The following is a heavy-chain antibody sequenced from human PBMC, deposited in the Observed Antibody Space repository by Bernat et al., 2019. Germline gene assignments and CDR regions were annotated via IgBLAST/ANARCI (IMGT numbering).Heavy chain of an antibody. CDR2: ISWNSGSI. J-gene: IGHJ6*02. V-gene: IGHV3-9*01. D-gene: IGHD3-22*01. Sequence: EVQLVESGGGLVQPGRSLRLSCAASGFTFDDYAMHWVRQAPGKGLEWVSGISWNSGSIGSADSVKRRFTISRDNAKNSLYLQMNSLRDEETALYYCAKGGTYYASSGCEWKPHAMDVWDQGTTVTVSS. CDR3: AKGGTYYASSGCEWKPHAMDV. CDR1: GFTFDDYA.